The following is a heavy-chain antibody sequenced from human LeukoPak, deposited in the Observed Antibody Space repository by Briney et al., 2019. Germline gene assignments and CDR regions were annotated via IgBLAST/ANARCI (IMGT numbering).Heavy chain of an antibody. D-gene: IGHD2/OR15-2a*01. CDR2: INSDGSST. CDR1: GFTFSSYS. V-gene: IGHV3-74*01. J-gene: IGHJ4*02. CDR3: VRDNDSIFDN. Sequence: GGSLSLSCAASGFTFSSYSMNWVRQAPGKGLVWVSRINSDGSSTRYADSVKGRFTISRDNAKNTLYLQMNSLRAEDTAVYHCVRDNDSIFDNWGQGTLVTVSS.